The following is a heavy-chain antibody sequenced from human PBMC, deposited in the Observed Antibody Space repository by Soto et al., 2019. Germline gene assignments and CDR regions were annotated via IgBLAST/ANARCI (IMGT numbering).Heavy chain of an antibody. V-gene: IGHV3-48*03. CDR1: GFTFSSYE. D-gene: IGHD6-6*01. CDR2: ISSSSSYI. Sequence: EVQLVESGGGLVQPGGSLRLSCAASGFTFSSYEMNWVRQAPGKGLEWVSYISSSSSYIYYADSVKGRFTISRDNAKNSRYLQMNSLRAEATAVYYCARDFEYSSSSFDYWGQGTLVTVSS. CDR3: ARDFEYSSSSFDY. J-gene: IGHJ4*02.